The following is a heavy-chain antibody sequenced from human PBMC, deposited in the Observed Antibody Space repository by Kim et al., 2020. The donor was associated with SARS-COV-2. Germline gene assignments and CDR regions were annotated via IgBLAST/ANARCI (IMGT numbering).Heavy chain of an antibody. CDR3: ARAITTGTPELYYYYYGMDV. CDR2: IYTSGST. Sequence: SETLSLTCTVSGGSISSYYWSWIRQPAGKGLEWIGRIYTSGSTNYNPSLKSRVTMSVDTSKNQFSLKLSSVTAADTAVYYCARAITTGTPELYYYYYGMDVWGQGTTVTVSS. D-gene: IGHD1-1*01. J-gene: IGHJ6*02. V-gene: IGHV4-4*07. CDR1: GGSISSYY.